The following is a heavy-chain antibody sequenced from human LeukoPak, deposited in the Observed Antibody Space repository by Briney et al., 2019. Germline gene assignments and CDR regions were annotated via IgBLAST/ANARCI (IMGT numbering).Heavy chain of an antibody. CDR1: GFTFRSHW. Sequence: GWSLSLSRAASGFTFRSHWMHWVRHAPGKGLVWVSDINRDGSGTIYADSVKGRFTISRGNAKNTLYLQMNSLRAEDTAVYYGARGVGYGSGSYYSHYFDYWGQGTLVTVSS. J-gene: IGHJ4*02. V-gene: IGHV3-74*01. D-gene: IGHD3-10*01. CDR3: ARGVGYGSGSYYSHYFDY. CDR2: INRDGSGT.